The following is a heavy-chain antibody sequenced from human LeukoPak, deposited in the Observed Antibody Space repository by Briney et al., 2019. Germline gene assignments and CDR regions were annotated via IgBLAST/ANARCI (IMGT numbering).Heavy chain of an antibody. J-gene: IGHJ3*02. D-gene: IGHD1-26*01. Sequence: SETLSLTCTVSGGSISSSSYYWGWIRQPTGQGLEWIGSIYYSGSTYYNPSLKSRVTISVDTSKNQFSLKLSSVTAADTAVYYCARPRYSGSSDDAFDIWGQGTMVTVSS. CDR2: IYYSGST. V-gene: IGHV4-39*01. CDR3: ARPRYSGSSDDAFDI. CDR1: GGSISSSSYY.